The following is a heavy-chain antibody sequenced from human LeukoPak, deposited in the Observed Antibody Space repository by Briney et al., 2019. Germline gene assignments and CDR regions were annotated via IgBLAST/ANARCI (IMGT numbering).Heavy chain of an antibody. Sequence: SETLSLTCTVSGGSISSYYWSWIRQPPGKGLEWIGYIYYSGSTNYNPSLKSRVTISVDTSKYQFSLKLGFVTAADTAVYYCARHRIGGAYYFDYWGQGTLVTVSS. J-gene: IGHJ4*02. CDR1: GGSISSYY. CDR3: ARHRIGGAYYFDY. V-gene: IGHV4-59*08. D-gene: IGHD1-26*01. CDR2: IYYSGST.